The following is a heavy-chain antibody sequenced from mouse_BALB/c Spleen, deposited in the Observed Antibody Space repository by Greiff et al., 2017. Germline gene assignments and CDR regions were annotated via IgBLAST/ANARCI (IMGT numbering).Heavy chain of an antibody. V-gene: IGHV1-87*01. D-gene: IGHD1-1*01. CDR1: GYTFTSYW. CDR3: ARLGLNYYGSSQGNY. Sequence: SGAELARPGASVKLSCKASGYTFTSYWMQWVKQRPGQGLEWIGAIYPGDGDTRYTQKFKGKATLTADKSSSTAYMQLSSLASEDSAVYYCARLGLNYYGSSQGNYWGQGTTLTGSS. CDR2: IYPGDGDT. J-gene: IGHJ2*01.